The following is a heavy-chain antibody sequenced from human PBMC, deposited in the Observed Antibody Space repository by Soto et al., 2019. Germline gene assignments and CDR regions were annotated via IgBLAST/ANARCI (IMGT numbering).Heavy chain of an antibody. CDR3: AHLTTGGFYFDY. D-gene: IGHD4-17*01. V-gene: IGHV2-5*02. J-gene: IGHJ4*02. CDR2: TYWDDDK. Sequence: QITLKESGPTLVKPTQTLTLTCTFSGFSLRNSGVGVGWIRQPPGKALEWLALTYWDDDKRYSPSLKSRLTMSKHXSKNQVVLTMTNMDPVDTATYYCAHLTTGGFYFDYWGQGTLVTVSS. CDR1: GFSLRNSGVG.